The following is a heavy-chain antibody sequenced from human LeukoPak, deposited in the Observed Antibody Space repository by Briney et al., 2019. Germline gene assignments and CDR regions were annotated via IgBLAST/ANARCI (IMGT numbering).Heavy chain of an antibody. V-gene: IGHV1-24*01. CDR2: FDPEDGET. CDR1: GYTLTELS. D-gene: IGHD1-1*01. J-gene: IGHJ5*02. CDR3: ATVWTRVRNNRFDP. Sequence: GASVKVSCKVSGYTLTELSMHWVRQAPGKGLEWMGGFDPEDGETIYAQKFQGRVTMTEDTSTDTAYMELSSLRSEDTAVYYCATVWTRVRNNRFDPWGQGTLVTVSS.